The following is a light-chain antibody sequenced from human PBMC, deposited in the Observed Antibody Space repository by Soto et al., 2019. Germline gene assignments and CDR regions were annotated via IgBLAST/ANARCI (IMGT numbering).Light chain of an antibody. J-gene: IGLJ3*02. CDR1: SSNIGSNT. CDR2: SSD. Sequence: QSVLTQPPSMSGTPGQRVTISCSGSSSNIGSNTVNCYQQLPGTAPKLLIYSSDQRPSGVPDRVSGSKSGTSASLAISGLQPEDEADYYCAASHDSRNGWVFGGGTKLTVL. V-gene: IGLV1-44*01. CDR3: AASHDSRNGWV.